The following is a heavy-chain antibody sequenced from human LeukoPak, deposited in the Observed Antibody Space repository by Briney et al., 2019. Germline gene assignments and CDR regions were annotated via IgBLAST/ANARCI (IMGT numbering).Heavy chain of an antibody. Sequence: GGSLRLSCAASGFTFSSYGMHWVRQAPGKGLEWVSVIYSGGSTYYADSVKGRFTISRDNSKNTLYLQMNSLRAEDTAVYYCARDGRSSGWYAGWFDPWGQGTLVTVSS. J-gene: IGHJ5*02. D-gene: IGHD6-19*01. CDR2: IYSGGST. V-gene: IGHV3-66*01. CDR1: GFTFSSYG. CDR3: ARDGRSSGWYAGWFDP.